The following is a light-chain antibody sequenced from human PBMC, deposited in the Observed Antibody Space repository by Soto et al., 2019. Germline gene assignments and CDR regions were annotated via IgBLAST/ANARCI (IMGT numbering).Light chain of an antibody. Sequence: QSVLTQPPSASGTPGQRVTISCSGSASSIGTNTVNWYRQLPGTAPKLLIYGDNQRPSGVPDRFSGSKSGTSASLAISGLQSEDEAEYYCAAWDGSLNNVLFGGGNKLTVL. J-gene: IGLJ2*01. CDR3: AAWDGSLNNVL. CDR1: ASSIGTNT. V-gene: IGLV1-44*01. CDR2: GDN.